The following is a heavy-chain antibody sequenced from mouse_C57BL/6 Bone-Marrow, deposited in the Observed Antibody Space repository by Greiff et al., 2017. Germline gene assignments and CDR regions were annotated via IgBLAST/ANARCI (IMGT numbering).Heavy chain of an antibody. CDR2: IYPGSGST. Sequence: QVQLKQPGAELVKPGASVKMSCKASGYTFTSYWITWVKQRPGQGLEWIGDIYPGSGSTNYNEKFKSKATMTVDISSSTAYMQLSSLTSEDSAVYCCASAYYSRYWYFDVWGTGTTVTVSS. V-gene: IGHV1-55*01. D-gene: IGHD2-5*01. CDR1: GYTFTSYW. CDR3: ASAYYSRYWYFDV. J-gene: IGHJ1*03.